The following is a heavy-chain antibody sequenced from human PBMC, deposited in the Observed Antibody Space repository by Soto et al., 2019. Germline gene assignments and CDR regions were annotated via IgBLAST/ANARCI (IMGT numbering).Heavy chain of an antibody. Sequence: SVKVSCKASGGTFSSYAISWVRQAPGQGLEWMGGIIPIFGTANYAQKFQGRVTITADESTSTAYMELSSLRSEDTAVYYCARDRATDIVLMSFDIWGQGTMVTVSS. J-gene: IGHJ3*02. CDR3: ARDRATDIVLMSFDI. D-gene: IGHD2-8*01. CDR1: GGTFSSYA. CDR2: IIPIFGTA. V-gene: IGHV1-69*13.